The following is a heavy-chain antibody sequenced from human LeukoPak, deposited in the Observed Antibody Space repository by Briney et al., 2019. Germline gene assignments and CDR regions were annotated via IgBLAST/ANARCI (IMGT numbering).Heavy chain of an antibody. J-gene: IGHJ4*02. D-gene: IGHD5-24*01. CDR2: IWYDGSNK. CDR3: ARDGDGYNYGPDSPAPIDY. V-gene: IGHV3-33*01. CDR1: GFTFSSYG. Sequence: GGSLRLSCAASGFTFSSYGMHWVRQAPGKGLEWVAVIWYDGSNKYYADSVKGRFTISRDNSKNTPYLQMNSLRAEDTAVYYCARDGDGYNYGPDSPAPIDYWGQGTLVTVSS.